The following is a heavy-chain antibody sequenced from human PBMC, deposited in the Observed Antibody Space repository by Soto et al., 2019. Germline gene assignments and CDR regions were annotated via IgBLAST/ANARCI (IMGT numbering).Heavy chain of an antibody. CDR3: TRDDYYFDTGGYYSRFDP. J-gene: IGHJ5*02. Sequence: GGSLRLSCTASGFTFGDYDMSWVRQAPGKGLEWVGFIRSKAYGGTTEYAASVKGRFTISRDDSKNIAYLHTNSLKTEDTAVYYCTRDDYYFDTGGYYSRFDPWGQGTLVTVSS. CDR2: IRSKAYGGTT. V-gene: IGHV3-49*04. D-gene: IGHD3-22*01. CDR1: GFTFGDYD.